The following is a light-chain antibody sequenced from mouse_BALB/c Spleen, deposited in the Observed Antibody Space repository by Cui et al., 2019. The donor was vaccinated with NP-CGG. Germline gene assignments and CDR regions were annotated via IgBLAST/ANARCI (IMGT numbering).Light chain of an antibody. Sequence: QAVVTQEFTFTTSPGETVTLTCRSSTGTITFNNYANWVQEKPDHLFTGLIGGTNNRAPGVPARFSGSLIGDKAALTITGAQTEDEAIYFCALWYSNHWVFGGGTKLTVL. CDR3: ALWYSNHWV. V-gene: IGLV1*01. CDR1: TGTITFNNY. CDR2: GTN. J-gene: IGLJ1*01.